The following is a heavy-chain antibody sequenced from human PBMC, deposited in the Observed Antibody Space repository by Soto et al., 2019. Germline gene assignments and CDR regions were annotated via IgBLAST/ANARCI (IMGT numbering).Heavy chain of an antibody. CDR3: ARDRAYYESSGLCFDY. J-gene: IGHJ4*02. CDR1: GGSVSNQTYY. D-gene: IGHD3-22*01. V-gene: IGHV4-61*01. CDR2: IYDSGST. Sequence: PSETLSLTCSVSGGSVSNQTYYWNWIRQHPGKGLEWIGYIYDSGSTNYNPFLKSRVTISVDTSKSLFSLKLSSVTAADTAVYSCARDRAYYESSGLCFDYWGQGTLVTVSS.